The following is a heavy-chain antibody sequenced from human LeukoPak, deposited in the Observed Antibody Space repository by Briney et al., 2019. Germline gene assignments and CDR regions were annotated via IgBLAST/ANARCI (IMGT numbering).Heavy chain of an antibody. CDR1: GGSISSGGYY. CDR2: IYYSGST. Sequence: PSETLSLTCTVSGGSISSGGYYWSWIRQHPGKGLEWIGYIYYSGSTYYNPSLKSRVTISVDTSKNQFSLKLSSVTAADTAVYYCARHWAYCSGGSCYSGAFDIWGQGTMVTVSS. J-gene: IGHJ3*02. V-gene: IGHV4-31*03. D-gene: IGHD2-15*01. CDR3: ARHWAYCSGGSCYSGAFDI.